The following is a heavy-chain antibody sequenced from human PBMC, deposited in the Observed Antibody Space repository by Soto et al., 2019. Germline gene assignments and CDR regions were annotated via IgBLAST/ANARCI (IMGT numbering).Heavy chain of an antibody. V-gene: IGHV4-4*02. CDR3: ARGDCSGGSCYSVDI. J-gene: IGHJ3*02. CDR1: GGSISSINW. Sequence: QVQLQESGPGLVKPSGTLSLTCAVSGGSISSINWWSWVRQPPGKGLEWIGEIYHSGSTNYNPSLKSRVTIQVDKSKNQFSLKLSSVTAADTAVYYCARGDCSGGSCYSVDIWGQGTMVTVSS. D-gene: IGHD2-15*01. CDR2: IYHSGST.